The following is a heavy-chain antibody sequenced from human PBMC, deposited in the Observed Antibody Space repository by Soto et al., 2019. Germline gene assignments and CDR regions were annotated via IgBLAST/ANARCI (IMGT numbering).Heavy chain of an antibody. CDR1: GFTFSGSV. V-gene: IGHV3-73*01. Sequence: GGSLRLSCAASGFTFSGSVMHWVRQASGKGLEWVGRIRSKANSYATAYAASVKGRFTISRDDSKNTAYLQMNSLKTEDTAVYYCTRQRVWWAEDAFDIWGQGTMVTVSS. CDR3: TRQRVWWAEDAFDI. CDR2: IRSKANSYAT. D-gene: IGHD2-8*02. J-gene: IGHJ3*02.